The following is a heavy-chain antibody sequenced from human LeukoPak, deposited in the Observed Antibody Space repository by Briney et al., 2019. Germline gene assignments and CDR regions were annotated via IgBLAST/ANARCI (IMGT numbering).Heavy chain of an antibody. V-gene: IGHV4-38-2*01. D-gene: IGHD2-2*01. J-gene: IGHJ5*02. CDR2: IYHSGST. CDR3: ARHLGYCSSTSCYSSWFDP. CDR1: GYSISSGYY. Sequence: PSETLSLTCAVSGYSISSGYYWGWIRPPPGKGLEWIGSIYHSGSTYYNPSLKSRVTISVETSKNQFSLKLSSVTAADTAVYYCARHLGYCSSTSCYSSWFDPWGQGTLVTVSS.